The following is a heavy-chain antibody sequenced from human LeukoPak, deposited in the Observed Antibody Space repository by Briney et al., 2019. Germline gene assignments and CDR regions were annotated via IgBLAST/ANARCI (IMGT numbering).Heavy chain of an antibody. CDR1: GGSFSGYY. CDR2: INHSGST. J-gene: IGHJ4*02. CDR3: ARLAGVGATAFDY. Sequence: SETLSLTCAVYGGSFSGYYWSWIRQPPGKGLEWIGEINHSGSTNYNPSLKSRVTISVDTSKNQFSLKLSSVTAADTAVYYCARLAGVGATAFDYWGQGTLVTVSS. D-gene: IGHD1-26*01. V-gene: IGHV4-34*01.